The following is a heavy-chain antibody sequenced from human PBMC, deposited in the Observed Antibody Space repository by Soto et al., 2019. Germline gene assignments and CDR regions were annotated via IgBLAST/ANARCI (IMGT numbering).Heavy chain of an antibody. J-gene: IGHJ3*02. CDR2: ISSNGGST. V-gene: IGHV3-64*01. CDR3: AREMGDDAFDI. Sequence: PGGSLRLSCAASGFTFSSYAMHWVRQAPGKGLEYVSAISSNGGSTYYANSVKGRFTISRDNSKNTLYLQMGSLRAEDMAVYYCAREMGDDAFDIWGRGTMVPVSS. D-gene: IGHD3-16*01. CDR1: GFTFSSYA.